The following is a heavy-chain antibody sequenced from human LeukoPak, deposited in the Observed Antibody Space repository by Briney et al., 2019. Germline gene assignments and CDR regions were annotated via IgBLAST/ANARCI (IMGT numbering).Heavy chain of an antibody. Sequence: GGSLRLSCAASGFTFSNAWMSWVRQAPGKGLEWVGRIKSKTDGGPTDYAERVIGRFTISRDDSKNTLYLQMNSLKTEDTAVYYCTTDLAYCGGDCYSDDAFDIWGQGTMVTVSS. CDR2: IKSKTDGGPT. CDR3: TTDLAYCGGDCYSDDAFDI. D-gene: IGHD2-21*02. V-gene: IGHV3-15*01. J-gene: IGHJ3*02. CDR1: GFTFSNAW.